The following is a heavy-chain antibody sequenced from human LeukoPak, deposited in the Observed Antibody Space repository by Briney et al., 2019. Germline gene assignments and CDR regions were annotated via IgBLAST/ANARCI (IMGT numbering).Heavy chain of an antibody. D-gene: IGHD6-19*01. Sequence: SVKVSCKASGGTFSSYAISWVRQAPGQGLEWMGGIIPIFGTANYAQKFQGRVTITADKSTSTAYMELSSLRSEDTAVYYCARRRVYSSGWYYFDYWGQGTLVTVSS. CDR1: GGTFSSYA. CDR3: ARRRVYSSGWYYFDY. CDR2: IIPIFGTA. J-gene: IGHJ4*02. V-gene: IGHV1-69*06.